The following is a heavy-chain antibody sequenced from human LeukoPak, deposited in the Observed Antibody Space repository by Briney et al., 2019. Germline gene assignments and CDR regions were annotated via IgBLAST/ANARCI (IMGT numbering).Heavy chain of an antibody. CDR3: ARDLGNYDFWSGYLNWFDP. Sequence: GGSLRLSCAASGFTFSSYAMSWVRRAPGKGLEWVSAISGSGGSTYYADSVKGRFTISRDNAKNSLYLQMNSLRAEDTAVYYCARDLGNYDFWSGYLNWFDPWGQGTLVTVSS. D-gene: IGHD3-3*01. J-gene: IGHJ5*02. CDR1: GFTFSSYA. V-gene: IGHV3-23*01. CDR2: ISGSGGST.